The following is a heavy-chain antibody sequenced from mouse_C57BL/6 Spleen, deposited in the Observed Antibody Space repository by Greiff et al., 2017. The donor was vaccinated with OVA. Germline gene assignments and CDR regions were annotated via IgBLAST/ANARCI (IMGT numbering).Heavy chain of an antibody. J-gene: IGHJ1*03. CDR2: IDPSDSYT. D-gene: IGHD4-1*01. Sequence: QVQLQQPGAELVMPGASVKLSCKASGYTFTSYWMHWVKQRPGQGLEWIGEIDPSDSYTNYNQKFKGKSTLTVDKSSSTAYMQLSSLTSEDSAVYYCARRGTGDWYFDVWGTGTTFTVSS. CDR1: GYTFTSYW. CDR3: ARRGTGDWYFDV. V-gene: IGHV1-69*01.